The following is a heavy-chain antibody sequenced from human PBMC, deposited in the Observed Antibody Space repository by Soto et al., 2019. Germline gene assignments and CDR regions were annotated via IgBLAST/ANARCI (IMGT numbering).Heavy chain of an antibody. V-gene: IGHV1-69*12. CDR3: ARCDGSYYGGLDY. Sequence: QVQLVQSGVGVRKPGSSVRVSSKASGGTFSSNAISWVRQPPGQGLEWMGGFIPTFGTATYAQKFQGRVTITADESTSTAYMELSSLRSEDTAVYYCARCDGSYYGGLDYWGQGTLVTVSS. CDR1: GGTFSSNA. D-gene: IGHD1-26*01. J-gene: IGHJ4*02. CDR2: FIPTFGTA.